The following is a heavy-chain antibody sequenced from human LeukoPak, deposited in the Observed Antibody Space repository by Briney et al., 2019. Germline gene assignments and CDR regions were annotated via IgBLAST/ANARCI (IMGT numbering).Heavy chain of an antibody. CDR3: ARGRGSANWFDP. Sequence: SENLSLTCAVSGGSISSGGYSWSWIRQPPGKGLEWIGYIYHSGSTYYNPSLKSRITISVDRSKNQFSLKLSSVTAADTAVYYCARGRGSANWFDPWGQGTLVTVSS. V-gene: IGHV4-30-2*01. CDR1: GGSISSGGYS. D-gene: IGHD3-10*01. J-gene: IGHJ5*02. CDR2: IYHSGST.